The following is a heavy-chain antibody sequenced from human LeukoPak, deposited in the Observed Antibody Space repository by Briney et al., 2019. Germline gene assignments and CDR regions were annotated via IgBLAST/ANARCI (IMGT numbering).Heavy chain of an antibody. Sequence: GGSLRLSCAASGFTVNSNHVSWVRQAPGKGLEWVSLLYAGGNTDYADSEKGRFTISRDNSKNMVYLQMNSLRAEDTAVYYCARDLGRSWFDPWGQGTLVSVSS. CDR2: LYAGGNT. CDR3: ARDLGRSWFDP. D-gene: IGHD3-16*01. CDR1: GFTVNSNH. J-gene: IGHJ5*02. V-gene: IGHV3-53*01.